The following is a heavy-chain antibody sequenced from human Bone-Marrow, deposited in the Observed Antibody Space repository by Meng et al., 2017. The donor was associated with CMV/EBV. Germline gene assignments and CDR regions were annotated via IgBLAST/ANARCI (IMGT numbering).Heavy chain of an antibody. CDR1: GFTFSSYS. V-gene: IGHV3-21*01. CDR2: ISSSSSYI. Sequence: GGSLRLSCAASGFTFSSYSMNWVRQAPGKGLEWVSSISSSSSYIYYADSVKGRFTISRDNAKNSLYLQMNSRRAEDTAVYYCAREGPLLRYGMDVWGQGTTVTVSS. CDR3: AREGPLLRYGMDV. J-gene: IGHJ6*02.